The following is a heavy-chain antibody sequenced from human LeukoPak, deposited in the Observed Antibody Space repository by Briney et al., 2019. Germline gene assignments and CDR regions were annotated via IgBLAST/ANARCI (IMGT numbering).Heavy chain of an antibody. CDR3: ARGPPVGYCSSTSCRDPKRSAFDI. V-gene: IGHV4-34*01. CDR1: GGSFSGYY. D-gene: IGHD2-2*01. Sequence: SETLSLTCAVYGGSFSGYYWSWIRQPPGKGLEWIGEINHSGSTNYNPSLKSRVTISVGTSKNQFSLKLSSVTAADTAVYYCARGPPVGYCSSTSCRDPKRSAFDIWGQGTMVTVSS. CDR2: INHSGST. J-gene: IGHJ3*02.